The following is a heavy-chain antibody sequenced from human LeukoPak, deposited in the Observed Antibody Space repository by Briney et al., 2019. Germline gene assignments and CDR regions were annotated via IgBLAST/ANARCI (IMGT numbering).Heavy chain of an antibody. D-gene: IGHD3-3*01. Sequence: GGSLRLSCAASGFTFSSYAMSWVRQAPGKGLEWVSTMSTSGGSTYYADSVKGRFTISRDNSKNTLFLHMNSLRAEDTAVYYCARAVDFWSGYPQPNWFDPWGQGTLVTVS. CDR2: MSTSGGST. V-gene: IGHV3-23*01. J-gene: IGHJ5*02. CDR1: GFTFSSYA. CDR3: ARAVDFWSGYPQPNWFDP.